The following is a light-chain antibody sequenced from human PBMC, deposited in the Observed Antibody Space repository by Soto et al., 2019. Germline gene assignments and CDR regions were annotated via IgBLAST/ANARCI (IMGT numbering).Light chain of an antibody. CDR3: ETWDYSLNGRV. Sequence: QSVLTQPPSASGTPGQRVTISCSGSSSNIGSNAVSWYQQLPGTAPKVLIYSNNQRPSGVPDRFSGSKSGTSASLAISGLQSEDVADYYCETWDYSLNGRVFGGGTKLTVL. CDR2: SNN. J-gene: IGLJ3*02. V-gene: IGLV1-44*01. CDR1: SSNIGSNA.